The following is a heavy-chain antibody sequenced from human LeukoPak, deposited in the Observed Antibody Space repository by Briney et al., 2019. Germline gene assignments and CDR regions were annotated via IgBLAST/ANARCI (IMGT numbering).Heavy chain of an antibody. CDR2: INPNTGGT. J-gene: IGHJ6*03. D-gene: IGHD5-18*01. CDR3: ATRDTAMPKPYYYYMDV. V-gene: IGHV1-2*02. CDR1: GYTFSGYY. Sequence: ASVKVSCKASGYTFSGYYIHWVRQAPGQGLEWMGWINPNTGGTKYAQRFQDRVTMTRDTSISTAYMELSSLRSEDTAVYYCATRDTAMPKPYYYYMDVWGKGTTVTISS.